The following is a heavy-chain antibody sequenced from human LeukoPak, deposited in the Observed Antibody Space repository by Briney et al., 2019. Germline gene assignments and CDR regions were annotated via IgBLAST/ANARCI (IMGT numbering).Heavy chain of an antibody. CDR3: AKDIRARGYSGYDAFDY. CDR1: GFTFRNYW. CDR2: IKQDGSEK. V-gene: IGHV3-7*03. J-gene: IGHJ4*02. D-gene: IGHD5-12*01. Sequence: GGSLRLSCAVSGFTFRNYWMSWVRQAPGKGLEWVANIKQDGSEKNYVDSVKGRFTISRDNAKNSLYLQMNSLRAEDTALYYCAKDIRARGYSGYDAFDYWGQGTLVTVSS.